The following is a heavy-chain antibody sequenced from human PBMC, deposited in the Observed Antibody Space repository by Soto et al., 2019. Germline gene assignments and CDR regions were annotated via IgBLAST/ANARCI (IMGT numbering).Heavy chain of an antibody. CDR2: INHSGST. D-gene: IGHD3-3*01. V-gene: IGHV4-34*01. Sequence: SETLSLTCPVYGGSFIGYYWSWIRQPPGKGLEGIGEINHSGSTNYNPALKRRVTISVDTAKNHFSLKLSSVTAADTAVYYFARLNPTTYFAFWRGYRSPLYCGMAVWGQGTTVTV. J-gene: IGHJ6*02. CDR3: ARLNPTTYFAFWRGYRSPLYCGMAV. CDR1: GGSFIGYY.